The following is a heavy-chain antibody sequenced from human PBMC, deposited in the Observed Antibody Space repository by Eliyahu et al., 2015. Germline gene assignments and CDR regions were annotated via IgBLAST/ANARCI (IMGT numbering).Heavy chain of an antibody. CDR2: INPSGGTT. CDR3: ARGAFYDSNGLDY. D-gene: IGHD3-22*01. Sequence: QVQLVQSGAEVKKPGASVKVSCKASGXXFTXYYMHWVRQVPGQGLXWMGVINPSGGTTSYAQKFQGRVAMTRNTPTYTVYMELSSLRSEDTAVYYCARGAFYDSNGLDYWGQGPLVTVSS. V-gene: IGHV1-46*03. J-gene: IGHJ4*02. CDR1: GXXFTXYY.